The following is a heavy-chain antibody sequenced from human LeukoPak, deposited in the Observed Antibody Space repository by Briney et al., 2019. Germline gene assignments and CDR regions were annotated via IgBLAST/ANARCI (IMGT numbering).Heavy chain of an antibody. V-gene: IGHV4-59*01. J-gene: IGHJ2*01. CDR1: GGSISSYY. CDR2: IYYSGST. Sequence: SETLSLTCTVSGGSISSYYWSWIRQPPGKGLEWIGYIYYSGSTNYNPSLKSRVTISVDTSKNQFSLKLSSVTAADTAVYYCARGVLWFGELYRWYFGLWGRGTLVTVSS. D-gene: IGHD3-10*01. CDR3: ARGVLWFGELYRWYFGL.